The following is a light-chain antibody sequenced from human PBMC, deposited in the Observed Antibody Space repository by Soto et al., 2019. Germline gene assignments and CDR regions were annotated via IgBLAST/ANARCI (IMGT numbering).Light chain of an antibody. Sequence: EVVLTQSPGTLSLSPGESATLSCRASQSVSSTYLAWYQQKPGQAPRLLIYGASSRATGTPDRFSGSGSGTDFTLTVSRLEPEDFAVYYCQQYGSSPITFGQRTRLEI. V-gene: IGKV3-20*01. CDR2: GAS. CDR3: QQYGSSPIT. J-gene: IGKJ5*01. CDR1: QSVSSTY.